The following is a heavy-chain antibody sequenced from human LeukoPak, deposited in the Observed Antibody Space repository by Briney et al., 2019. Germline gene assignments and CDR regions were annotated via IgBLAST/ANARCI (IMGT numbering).Heavy chain of an antibody. V-gene: IGHV3-64*02. J-gene: IGHJ4*02. CDR1: GFIFRNYA. Sequence: GGSLRLSCAASGFIFRNYAMHWVRQAPGQGLEYVSAISSSGDNTYYGDSVKGRFIISRDNSKNTLSLQMSSLRVEDTAVYYCMREERGLAIDYWGQGTLVTVSS. D-gene: IGHD5-12*01. CDR3: MREERGLAIDY. CDR2: ISSSGDNT.